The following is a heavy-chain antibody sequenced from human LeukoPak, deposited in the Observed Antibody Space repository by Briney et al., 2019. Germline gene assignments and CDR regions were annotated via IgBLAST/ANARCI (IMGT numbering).Heavy chain of an antibody. CDR1: GGTFSSYA. D-gene: IGHD3-22*01. Sequence: ASVKVSCKASGGTFSSYAISWVRQAPGQGPEWMGGIIPIFGTANYAQKFQGRVTITADESTSTAYMELSSLRSEDTAVYYCARAVTYYYDSSGYYYFDYWGQGTLVTVSS. CDR3: ARAVTYYYDSSGYYYFDY. CDR2: IIPIFGTA. V-gene: IGHV1-69*13. J-gene: IGHJ4*02.